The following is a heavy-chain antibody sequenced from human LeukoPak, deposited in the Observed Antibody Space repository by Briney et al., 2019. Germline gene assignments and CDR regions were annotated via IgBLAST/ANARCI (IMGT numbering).Heavy chain of an antibody. J-gene: IGHJ6*04. V-gene: IGHV3-30*18. CDR2: ISYDGSNK. D-gene: IGHD5-12*01. CDR3: AKDGNSGYDYYYYGMDV. Sequence: GGSLRLSCAASVFTFSSYGMHWVRQAPGKGLEWVAVISYDGSNKYYADSVKGRFTISRDNSKNTLYLQMNSLRAEDTAVYYCAKDGNSGYDYYYYGMDVRGKGTTVTVSS. CDR1: VFTFSSYG.